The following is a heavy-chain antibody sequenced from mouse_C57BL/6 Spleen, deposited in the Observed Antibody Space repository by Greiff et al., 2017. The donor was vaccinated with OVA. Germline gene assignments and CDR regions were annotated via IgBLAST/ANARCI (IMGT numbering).Heavy chain of an antibody. CDR2: IDPNSGGT. J-gene: IGHJ3*01. D-gene: IGHD1-1*01. CDR3: ARPFYGSSYGFAY. CDR1: GYTFTSYW. V-gene: IGHV1-72*01. Sequence: VQLKQPGAELVKPGASVKLSCKASGYTFTSYWMHWVKQRPGRGLEWIGRIDPNSGGTKYNEKFKSKATLTVDKPSSTAYMQLSSLTSEDSAVYYCARPFYGSSYGFAYWGQGTLVTVSA.